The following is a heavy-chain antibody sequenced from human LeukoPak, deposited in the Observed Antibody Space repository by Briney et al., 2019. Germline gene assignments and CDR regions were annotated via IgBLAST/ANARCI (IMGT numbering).Heavy chain of an antibody. Sequence: ASVKVSCKASGYTFSGYYMHWVRQAPGQGLEWMGWINPNSGGTNYAQKFQGRVTMTRDTSISTAYMELSRLRSDDTAVYYCARDRDPAWDIVVVPAARRDNWFDPWGQGTLVTVSS. J-gene: IGHJ5*02. CDR1: GYTFSGYY. CDR3: ARDRDPAWDIVVVPAARRDNWFDP. V-gene: IGHV1-2*02. CDR2: INPNSGGT. D-gene: IGHD2-2*01.